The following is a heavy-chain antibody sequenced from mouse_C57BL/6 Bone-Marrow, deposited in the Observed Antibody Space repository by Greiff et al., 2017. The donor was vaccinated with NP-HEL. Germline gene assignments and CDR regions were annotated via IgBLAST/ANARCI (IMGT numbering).Heavy chain of an antibody. CDR1: GYTFTSYW. D-gene: IGHD2-5*01. J-gene: IGHJ2*01. Sequence: QVQLQQPGAELVKPGASVKLSCKASGYTFTSYWMHWVKQRPGQGLEWIGIIHPNSGSTNYNEKFKSKATLTVDKSSSTAYMQLSSLTSEGAAVYYCARGNYSNRFPYFDYWGQGTTLTVSS. V-gene: IGHV1-64*01. CDR3: ARGNYSNRFPYFDY. CDR2: IHPNSGST.